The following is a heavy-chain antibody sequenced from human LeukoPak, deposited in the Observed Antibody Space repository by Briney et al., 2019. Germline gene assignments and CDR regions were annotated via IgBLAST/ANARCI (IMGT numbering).Heavy chain of an antibody. V-gene: IGHV4-59*01. CDR1: GGSISSYY. CDR2: IYYSGST. Sequence: SETLSLTCTVSGGSISSYYWSWIRQPPGKGLEWIGYIYYSGSTNYNPSLKSRVTISVDTSKNQFSLKLSSVTAADTAMYYCARRAYSSGWYYFDYRGQGTLVTVSS. D-gene: IGHD6-19*01. J-gene: IGHJ4*02. CDR3: ARRAYSSGWYYFDY.